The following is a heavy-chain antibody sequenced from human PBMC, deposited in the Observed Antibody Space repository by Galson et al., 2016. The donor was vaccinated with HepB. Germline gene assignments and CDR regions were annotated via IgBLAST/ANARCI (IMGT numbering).Heavy chain of an antibody. D-gene: IGHD6-13*01. CDR3: VAGYSSSWTGVDY. CDR2: IYYRGGT. J-gene: IGHJ4*02. CDR1: GASITNTNYY. V-gene: IGHV4-39*01. Sequence: ETLSLTCSVSGASITNTNYYWGWIRQPPGKGLEWIGSIYYRGGTYYTPSLKSRVTKSVDTSKNQFSLKLSSVTAADTAVYYCVAGYSSSWTGVDYWGQGTLVTVSS.